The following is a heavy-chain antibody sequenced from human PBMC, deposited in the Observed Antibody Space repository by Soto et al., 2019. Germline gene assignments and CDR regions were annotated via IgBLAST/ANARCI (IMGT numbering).Heavy chain of an antibody. CDR3: ALRSRAVVPEY. CDR2: LYYGRSA. Sequence: QVQLQESGPGLVKPSETLSLTCAVSGDSISSYYCMWIRQPPGKGLESIGYLYYGRSANYTPSLTSRVPLSVATSTNQCSLTLSSMTAADTAVYYCALRSRAVVPEYWGQGTLVTVSS. D-gene: IGHD3-22*01. V-gene: IGHV4-59*01. CDR1: GDSISSYY. J-gene: IGHJ4*02.